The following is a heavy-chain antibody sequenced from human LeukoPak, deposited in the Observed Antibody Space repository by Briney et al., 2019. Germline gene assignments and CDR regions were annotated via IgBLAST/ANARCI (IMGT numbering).Heavy chain of an antibody. V-gene: IGHV3-7*03. D-gene: IGHD3-22*01. J-gene: IGHJ4*02. Sequence: GGSLRLSCVVSGFTFNRCWMNWVRQAPGKGLEWVAHINPDGRDTYYVDSVKGRFTISRDNAENSMYLQMNSLRAEDTAVYYCAKVKDYYDSSGYYYYFDYWGQGTLVTVSS. CDR3: AKVKDYYDSSGYYYYFDY. CDR2: INPDGRDT. CDR1: GFTFNRCW.